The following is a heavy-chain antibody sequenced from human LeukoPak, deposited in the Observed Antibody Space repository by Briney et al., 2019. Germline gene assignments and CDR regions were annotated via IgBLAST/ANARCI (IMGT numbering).Heavy chain of an antibody. CDR2: INPNSGGT. V-gene: IGHV1-2*02. D-gene: IGHD6-19*01. CDR3: ARVIRADSSGWYGFTTDY. J-gene: IGHJ4*02. Sequence: GASVSVSCKASGYTFTGYYMHWVRQAPGQGLEWMGWINPNSGGTNYAQKFQGRVTMTRDTSISTAYMELSRLRSDDTAVYYCARVIRADSSGWYGFTTDYWGQGTLVTVSS. CDR1: GYTFTGYY.